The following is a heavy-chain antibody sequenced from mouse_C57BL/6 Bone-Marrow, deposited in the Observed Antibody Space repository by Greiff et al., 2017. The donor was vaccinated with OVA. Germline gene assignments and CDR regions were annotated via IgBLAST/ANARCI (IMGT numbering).Heavy chain of an antibody. V-gene: IGHV1-64*01. J-gene: IGHJ3*01. Sequence: QVQLQQSGAELVKPGASVKLSCKASGYTFTSYWMHWVKQRPGQGLEWIGMIHPNSGSTNYNEKFKSKATLTVDESSSTAYMQLSSLTSEDSAVYYCAREGVTTVVATPFAYWGQGTLVTVSA. D-gene: IGHD1-1*01. CDR1: GYTFTSYW. CDR3: AREGVTTVVATPFAY. CDR2: IHPNSGST.